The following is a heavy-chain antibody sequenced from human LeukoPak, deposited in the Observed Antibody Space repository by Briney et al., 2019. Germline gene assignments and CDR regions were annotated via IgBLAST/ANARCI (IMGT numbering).Heavy chain of an antibody. J-gene: IGHJ4*02. CDR1: GFTFSSYA. CDR2: ISYDGSNK. Sequence: GGSLRLSCAASGFTFSSYAMHWVRQAPGKGLEWVAVISYDGSNKYYADSVKGRFTISRDNSKNTLYLQMNSLRAEDAAVYYCASMTTAYWGQGTLVTVSS. D-gene: IGHD4-17*01. CDR3: ASMTTAY. V-gene: IGHV3-30-3*01.